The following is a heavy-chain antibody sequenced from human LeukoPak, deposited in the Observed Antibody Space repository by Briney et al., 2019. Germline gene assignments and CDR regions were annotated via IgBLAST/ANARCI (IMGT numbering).Heavy chain of an antibody. J-gene: IGHJ3*02. D-gene: IGHD3-16*01. CDR1: GGSISSYY. Sequence: PSETLSLTCTVSGGSISSYYWSWIRQPPGKGLEWIGHIYYSGSTNYNPSLKSRVTISVDTSKNQFSLKLSSVTAADTAVYYCARGSGGIPSPAFDIWGQGTMVTVSS. CDR2: IYYSGST. CDR3: ARGSGGIPSPAFDI. V-gene: IGHV4-59*01.